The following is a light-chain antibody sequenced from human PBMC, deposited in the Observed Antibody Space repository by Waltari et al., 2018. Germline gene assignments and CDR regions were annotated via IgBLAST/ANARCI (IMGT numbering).Light chain of an antibody. Sequence: DIQMTQSPSSLSASVGDRIPITCRASQSIRKYLNWYQQKPGQPPYLLIYATSSLQSGVPSRFIGSGSETDFTLTITSMQPEDFATYYCQQSHSVPYTFGRGTELDI. CDR3: QQSHSVPYT. J-gene: IGKJ2*01. CDR1: QSIRKY. V-gene: IGKV1-39*01. CDR2: ATS.